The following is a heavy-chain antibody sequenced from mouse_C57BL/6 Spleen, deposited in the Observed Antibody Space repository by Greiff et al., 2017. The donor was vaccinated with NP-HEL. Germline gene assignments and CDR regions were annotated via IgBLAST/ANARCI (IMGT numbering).Heavy chain of an antibody. CDR3: ARNGNFYYFDY. CDR1: GFSLTSYG. D-gene: IGHD2-1*01. J-gene: IGHJ2*01. CDR2: IWSGGST. V-gene: IGHV2-2*01. Sequence: QVQLKESGPGLVQPSQSLSITCTVSGFSLTSYGVHWVRQSPGKGLEWLGVIWSGGSTDYNAAFISRLSISKDNSKSQVFFKMNSLQADDTAIYYCARNGNFYYFDYWGQGTTLTVSS.